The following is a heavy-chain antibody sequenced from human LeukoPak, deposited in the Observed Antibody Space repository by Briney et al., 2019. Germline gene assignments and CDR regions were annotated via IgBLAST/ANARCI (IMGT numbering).Heavy chain of an antibody. V-gene: IGHV3-9*01. CDR2: ISWNSGSI. CDR3: AKDIRSVAGFPFDH. Sequence: GGSLRLSCAASGFTFDDYAMHWVRQAPGKGLEWVSGISWNSGSIGYADSVKGRFTISRDNAKNSLYLQMNSLRAEDTALYYCAKDIRSVAGFPFDHWGQGTMVTVSS. D-gene: IGHD6-19*01. CDR1: GFTFDDYA. J-gene: IGHJ4*03.